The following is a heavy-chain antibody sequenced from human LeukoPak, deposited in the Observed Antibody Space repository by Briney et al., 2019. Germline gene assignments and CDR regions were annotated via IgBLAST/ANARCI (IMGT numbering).Heavy chain of an antibody. J-gene: IGHJ4*02. CDR3: ARRMGSGATYPRTFDY. CDR2: IGYTGTT. CDR1: GGSISTRNHY. D-gene: IGHD2-8*02. V-gene: IGHV4-39*01. Sequence: SETLSLICTVTGGSISTRNHYWGWLRQPPGKGLEWIGSIGYTGTTNSNPSLKSRVTLSVDTSENQVSLTLSSVTAADTAVYFCARRMGSGATYPRTFDYWGQGTLVTVSS.